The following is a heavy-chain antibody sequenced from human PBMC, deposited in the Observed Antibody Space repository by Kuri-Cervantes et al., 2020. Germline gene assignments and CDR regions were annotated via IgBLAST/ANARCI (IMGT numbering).Heavy chain of an antibody. J-gene: IGHJ3*02. CDR1: GGSISSSNW. CDR2: IYHSGST. CDR3: ARVPTNYYESSGFSFDI. Sequence: SETLSLTCAVSGGSISSSNWWSWVRQPPGKGLEWIGEIYHSGSTNYNPSLKSRVTISVDTSKNQFSLRLSSVTAADTAVYYCARVPTNYYESSGFSFDIWGQGTMVTVSS. D-gene: IGHD3-22*01. V-gene: IGHV4-4*02.